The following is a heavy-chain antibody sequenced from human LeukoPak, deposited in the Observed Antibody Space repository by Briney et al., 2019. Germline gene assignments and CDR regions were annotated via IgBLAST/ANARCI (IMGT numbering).Heavy chain of an antibody. J-gene: IGHJ4*02. D-gene: IGHD3-22*01. V-gene: IGHV1-69*04. CDR2: IIPILGIA. Sequence: SVKVSCKASGGTFSSYAISWVRQAPGQGLEWMGRIIPILGIANYAQKFQGRVTITADKSTRTAYMELSSLRSEDTAVYYCARDAHYYDSSGYPDYWGQGTLVTVSS. CDR1: GGTFSSYA. CDR3: ARDAHYYDSSGYPDY.